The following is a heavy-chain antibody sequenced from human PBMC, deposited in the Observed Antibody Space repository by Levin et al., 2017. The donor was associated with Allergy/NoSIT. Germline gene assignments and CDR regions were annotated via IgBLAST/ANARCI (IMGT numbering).Heavy chain of an antibody. CDR3: AKAIVGYCSGGNCEDAFDF. J-gene: IGHJ3*01. D-gene: IGHD2-15*01. CDR1: GFSFPDYA. CDR2: LSGRGRDT. V-gene: IGHV3-23*01. Sequence: PGGSLRLSCAASGFSFPDYAMSWVRQAPGKGLEWVSGLSGRGRDTFYADSVEGRFTISRDNSKYTVYLQMNSLRAEETAVYYCAKAIVGYCSGGNCEDAFDFWGQGTLVTVPS.